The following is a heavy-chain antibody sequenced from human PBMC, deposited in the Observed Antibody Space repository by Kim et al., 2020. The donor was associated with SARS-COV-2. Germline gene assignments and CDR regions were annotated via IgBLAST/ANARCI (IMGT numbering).Heavy chain of an antibody. J-gene: IGHJ3*02. D-gene: IGHD4-17*01. Sequence: GGSLRLSCAASGFTFSSYAMHWVRQAPGKGLEWVAVISYDGSNKYYADSVKGRFTISRDNSKNTLYLQMNSLRAEDTAVYYCARDGIEDYGGNSVDAFDIWGQGTMVTVSS. V-gene: IGHV3-30*04. CDR3: ARDGIEDYGGNSVDAFDI. CDR1: GFTFSSYA. CDR2: ISYDGSNK.